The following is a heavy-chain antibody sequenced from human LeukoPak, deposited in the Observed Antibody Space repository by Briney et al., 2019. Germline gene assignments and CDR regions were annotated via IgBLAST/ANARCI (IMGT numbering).Heavy chain of an antibody. CDR2: IKQDESEK. D-gene: IGHD1-26*01. Sequence: GGSLRLSCTASGFSFSNYWMSWVRQAPGKGLEWVASIKQDESEKYYVDSVKGRFITSRDNAKSSLYLQMNALRGEDTAVYYCARLVGDVTTWDCWGQGTLVTVSS. CDR3: ARLVGDVTTWDC. V-gene: IGHV3-7*03. J-gene: IGHJ4*02. CDR1: GFSFSNYW.